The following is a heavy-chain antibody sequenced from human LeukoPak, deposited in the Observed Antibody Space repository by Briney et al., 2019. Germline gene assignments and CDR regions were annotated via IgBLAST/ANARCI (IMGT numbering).Heavy chain of an antibody. CDR2: INHSGST. Sequence: SETLSLTCAVYGGSFSGYYWSWIRQPPGKGLEWIGEINHSGSTNYNPSLKSRVTMSVDTSKNQFSLKLSSVTAADTAVYYCATGSRFFDLPPNYWGQGTLVTVSS. J-gene: IGHJ4*02. V-gene: IGHV4-34*01. CDR1: GGSFSGYY. D-gene: IGHD3-9*01. CDR3: ATGSRFFDLPPNY.